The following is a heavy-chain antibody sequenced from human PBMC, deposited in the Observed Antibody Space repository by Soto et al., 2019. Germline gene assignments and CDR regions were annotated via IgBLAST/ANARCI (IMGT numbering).Heavy chain of an antibody. CDR3: AKEQSSGYYRVVDH. V-gene: IGHV3-30*18. CDR2: ITYDGGSE. Sequence: QVQVVESGGGVVQPGRSLRLSCAASGFTLSSCGMHWVRQAPGKGLEWVGVITYDGGSEHYADFVKGRLTISRDSSEKTVYLQMNSLRVEDSAVYYCAKEQSSGYYRVVDHWGQGTLVTVSS. CDR1: GFTLSSCG. D-gene: IGHD6-19*01. J-gene: IGHJ4*02.